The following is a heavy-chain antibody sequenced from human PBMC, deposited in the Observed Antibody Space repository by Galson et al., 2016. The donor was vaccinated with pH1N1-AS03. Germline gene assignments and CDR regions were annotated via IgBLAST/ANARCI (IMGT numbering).Heavy chain of an antibody. J-gene: IGHJ2*01. CDR1: GFPLSTSGVA. CDR2: IHWGDDK. CDR3: AHRPSSWPYWYFDL. V-gene: IGHV2-5*02. Sequence: PALVKPTQTLTLTCTFSGFPLSTSGVAEGWIRQPPGKALECLALIHWGDDKHYSPSLKSRLTITKDTSKNQVVLTMTNMDPVDTATYYCAHRPSSWPYWYFDLWGRGTLVTVSS. D-gene: IGHD6-13*01.